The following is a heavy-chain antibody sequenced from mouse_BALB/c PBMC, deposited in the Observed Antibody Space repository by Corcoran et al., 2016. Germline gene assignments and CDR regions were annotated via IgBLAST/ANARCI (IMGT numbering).Heavy chain of an antibody. CDR1: GFNIKDTY. Sequence: EVQLQQSGAELVKPGASVKLACTASGFNIKDTYMHWVKQRPEQGLEWIGRIDPANGNTKYDPKFQGKATITADTSSNTAYLQLSSLTSEDIAVYYCARWDWYFDVWCAGTTVTVSS. CDR3: ARWDWYFDV. CDR2: IDPANGNT. J-gene: IGHJ1*01. V-gene: IGHV14-3*02.